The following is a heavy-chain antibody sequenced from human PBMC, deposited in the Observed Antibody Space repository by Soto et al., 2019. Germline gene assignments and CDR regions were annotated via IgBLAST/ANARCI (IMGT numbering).Heavy chain of an antibody. CDR3: ARDQGGLSHYYYYGMDV. CDR2: ISSSSRYI. CDR1: GFTFSSYS. V-gene: IGHV3-21*01. J-gene: IGHJ6*02. Sequence: EVQLVESGGGLVKPGGSLRLSCAASGFTFSSYSMNWVRQAPGKGLEWVSSISSSSRYIYYADSVKGRFTISRDNAKNSLYLQMNSLRAEDTAVYYCARDQGGLSHYYYYGMDVWGQGTTVTVSS. D-gene: IGHD3-10*01.